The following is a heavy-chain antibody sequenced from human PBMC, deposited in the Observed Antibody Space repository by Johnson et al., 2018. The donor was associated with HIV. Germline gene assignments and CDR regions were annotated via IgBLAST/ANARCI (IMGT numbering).Heavy chain of an antibody. V-gene: IGHV3-74*02. CDR2: INYNGGST. J-gene: IGHJ3*02. Sequence: VQLVESGGGLVQPGGSLRLSCAASGFTFSNYWMHWVRQAPGKGLVWVSRINYNGGSTDYTDSVRDRFSISRDNAKNSVYLQMDSLRGEDTAMYYCARRSDYFSHDAFDIWGQGTMVTVSS. CDR3: ARRSDYFSHDAFDI. CDR1: GFTFSNYW. D-gene: IGHD3-22*01.